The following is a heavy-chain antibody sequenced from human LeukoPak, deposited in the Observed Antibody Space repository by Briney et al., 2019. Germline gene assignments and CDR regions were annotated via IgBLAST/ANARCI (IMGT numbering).Heavy chain of an antibody. CDR2: IYYSGST. CDR1: GASISSSYW. CDR3: ARDSPVSGSLDY. V-gene: IGHV4-4*02. D-gene: IGHD1-26*01. J-gene: IGHJ4*02. Sequence: PSETLSLTCAVSGASISSSYWWSWVRQPPGKGLEWIGSIYYSGSTYYNPSLKSRVTISVDTSKNQFSLKLSSVTAADTAVYYCARDSPVSGSLDYWGQGTLVTVSS.